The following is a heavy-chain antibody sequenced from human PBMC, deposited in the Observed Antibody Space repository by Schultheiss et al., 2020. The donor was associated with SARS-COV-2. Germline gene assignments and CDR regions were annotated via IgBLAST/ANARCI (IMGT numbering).Heavy chain of an antibody. CDR3: ASLRYSGSYHPYFDY. Sequence: GGSLRLSCAASGFTFSSYGMHWVRQAPGKGLEWVAVIWYDGSNKYYADSVKGRFTISRDNAKNSLYLQMNSLRAEDTAVYYCASLRYSGSYHPYFDYWGQGTLVTVSS. J-gene: IGHJ4*02. CDR1: GFTFSSYG. D-gene: IGHD1-26*01. CDR2: IWYDGSNK. V-gene: IGHV3-33*03.